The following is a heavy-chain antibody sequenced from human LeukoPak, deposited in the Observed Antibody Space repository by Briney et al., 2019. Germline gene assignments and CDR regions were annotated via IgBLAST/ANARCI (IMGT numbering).Heavy chain of an antibody. CDR2: IKQDGSEK. J-gene: IGHJ6*02. D-gene: IGHD1-26*01. Sequence: GGSLRLSCAASGFTFSSYWMSWVRQAPGKGLEWVANIKQDGSEKYYVDSVKGRFTISRDNAKNSLYLQMNSLRAEDTAVYYCARFGGSYYYHYYGMDVWGQGTTVPVSS. V-gene: IGHV3-7*01. CDR1: GFTFSSYW. CDR3: ARFGGSYYYHYYGMDV.